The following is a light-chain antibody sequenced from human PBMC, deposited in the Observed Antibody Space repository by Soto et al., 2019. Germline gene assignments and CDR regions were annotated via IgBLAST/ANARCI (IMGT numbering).Light chain of an antibody. J-gene: IGLJ1*01. V-gene: IGLV1-40*01. Sequence: QSALTQPPSVSAAPGQKVTISCSGSSSNIGAGFDVHWYQQLPGEAPKLLIYGNTNRPSGVPDRFSGSKSGTSASLAITGLQVEDAADYYCQSFDSSLSGYGFGTGTKVTVL. CDR3: QSFDSSLSGYG. CDR2: GNT. CDR1: SSNIGAGFD.